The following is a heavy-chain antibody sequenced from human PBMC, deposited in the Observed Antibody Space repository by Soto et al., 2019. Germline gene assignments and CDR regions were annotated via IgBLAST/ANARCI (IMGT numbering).Heavy chain of an antibody. J-gene: IGHJ4*02. CDR1: GGSFSGYY. CDR2: INNSGST. CDR3: ARLTGYSYGDFDY. D-gene: IGHD5-18*01. Sequence: QVQLQQWGAGLLKPSETLSLTCAVYGGSFSGYYWRWIRQPPGKGLEWIGEINNSGSTTYNPSLQSRVNISVDTSKNQFSLKLSSVTAADTAVYYCARLTGYSYGDFDYWGQGTLVTVSS. V-gene: IGHV4-34*01.